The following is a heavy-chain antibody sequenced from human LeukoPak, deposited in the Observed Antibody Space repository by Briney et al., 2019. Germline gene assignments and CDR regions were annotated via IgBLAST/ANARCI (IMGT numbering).Heavy chain of an antibody. J-gene: IGHJ4*02. CDR3: TRVRHGDYFDP. Sequence: GGSLRLSCAASGFTFSDAYMDWVRQAPEKGLQWVGRIRNKPHSYTTDYAASVKGRFTISRDDSKNSLFLQMNSLKTEDTAVYYCTRVRHGDYFDPWGLGTLVTVSS. D-gene: IGHD4-17*01. V-gene: IGHV3-72*01. CDR2: IRNKPHSYTT. CDR1: GFTFSDAY.